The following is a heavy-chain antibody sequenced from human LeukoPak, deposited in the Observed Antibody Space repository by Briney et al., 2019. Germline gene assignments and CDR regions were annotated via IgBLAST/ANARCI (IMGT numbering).Heavy chain of an antibody. Sequence: GGSLRLSCAASGFTFSSYGMHWVRQAPGKGLEWVAVIWYDGSNKYYADSVKGRFTISRDNSKNTLYLQMNSLRAEDTAVYYCARDYYDSSGYYYDRFDYWGQGTLVTVSS. CDR3: ARDYYDSSGYYYDRFDY. J-gene: IGHJ4*02. CDR2: IWYDGSNK. CDR1: GFTFSSYG. V-gene: IGHV3-33*01. D-gene: IGHD3-22*01.